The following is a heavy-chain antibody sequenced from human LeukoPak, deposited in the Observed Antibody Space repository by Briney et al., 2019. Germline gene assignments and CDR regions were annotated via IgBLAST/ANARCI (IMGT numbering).Heavy chain of an antibody. CDR1: GFTFSSYA. J-gene: IGHJ4*02. CDR2: ISYDGNSQ. V-gene: IGHV3-30*18. Sequence: GGSLRLSCAASGFTFSSYAMHWVRQAPGRGLEWVAAISYDGNSQHYGAPVKGRFTISRDNSKNTVYLQINTLRTDDAAIYYCAKPYPTLTTSAVLDNWGQGTLVTVSS. D-gene: IGHD1-1*01. CDR3: AKPYPTLTTSAVLDN.